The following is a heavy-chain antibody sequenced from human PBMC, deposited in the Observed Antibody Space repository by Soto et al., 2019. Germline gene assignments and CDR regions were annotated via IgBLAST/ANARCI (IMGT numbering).Heavy chain of an antibody. J-gene: IGHJ6*02. Sequence: ASVKVSCKASGYTFTGYYMHWVRQAPGQGLEWMGWINPNSGGTNYAQKFQGRVTMTRDTSISTAYMELSRLRSDDTAVYYCARELYITGTPNPHGMDVWGQGTKVTV. CDR2: INPNSGGT. CDR3: ARELYITGTPNPHGMDV. V-gene: IGHV1-2*02. CDR1: GYTFTGYY. D-gene: IGHD1-20*01.